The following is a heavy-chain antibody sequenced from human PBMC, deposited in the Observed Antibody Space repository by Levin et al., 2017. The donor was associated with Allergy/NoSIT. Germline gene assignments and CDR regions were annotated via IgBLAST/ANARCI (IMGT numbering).Heavy chain of an antibody. D-gene: IGHD6-19*01. CDR2: IRSKDYGETT. V-gene: IGHV3-49*04. CDR3: SNYAAGAWDN. Sequence: GGSLRLSCSAPGFSFGGYAVTWVRQAPGKGLEWVGFIRSKDYGETTEYAASVKGRFALSRDDSNSIAYLQMNSLKTEDTAVYYCSNYAAGAWDNWGQGTLVTVSS. CDR1: GFSFGGYA. J-gene: IGHJ4*02.